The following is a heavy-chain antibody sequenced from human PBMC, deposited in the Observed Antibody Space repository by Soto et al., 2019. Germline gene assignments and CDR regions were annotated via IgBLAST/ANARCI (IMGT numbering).Heavy chain of an antibody. V-gene: IGHV4-31*03. Sequence: QVQLQESGPGLVKPSQTLSLTCTVSGGSVSSGDYYWGWIRQHPGKGLDWIGYIYYSGTAYYNASLKSRAPMSVDTSKNQFSLKLSSVTAADSAVYYCGRRSRDSHFFDYWGQGTLVTVSS. CDR2: IYYSGTA. D-gene: IGHD1-26*01. CDR1: GGSVSSGDYY. CDR3: GRRSRDSHFFDY. J-gene: IGHJ4*02.